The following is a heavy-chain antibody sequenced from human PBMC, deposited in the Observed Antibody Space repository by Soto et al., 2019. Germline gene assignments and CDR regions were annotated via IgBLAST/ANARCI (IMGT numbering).Heavy chain of an antibody. J-gene: IGHJ6*02. V-gene: IGHV1-2*02. Sequence: ASVKVSCKASGYTFTGYYMHWVRQAPGQGLEWMGWINPNSGGTNYAQKFQGRVTMTRDTSISTAYMELSRLRSDDTAVYYCARGGRQQLVIGYYYCMDVWGQGTTVPVSS. CDR1: GYTFTGYY. D-gene: IGHD6-13*01. CDR2: INPNSGGT. CDR3: ARGGRQQLVIGYYYCMDV.